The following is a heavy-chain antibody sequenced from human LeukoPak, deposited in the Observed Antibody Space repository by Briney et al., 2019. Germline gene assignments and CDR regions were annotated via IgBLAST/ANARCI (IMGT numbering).Heavy chain of an antibody. CDR2: IKQDGSEK. CDR3: ARTPAYYYYDSSGYSNYFDY. D-gene: IGHD3-22*01. V-gene: IGHV3-7*01. Sequence: GGSLRLSCAASGFTFSSYWMSWVRQAPGKGLEWVANIKQDGSEKYYVDSVKGRFTISRDNAKNSLYPQMNSLRAEDTAVYYCARTPAYYYYDSSGYSNYFDYWGQGTLVTVSS. CDR1: GFTFSSYW. J-gene: IGHJ4*02.